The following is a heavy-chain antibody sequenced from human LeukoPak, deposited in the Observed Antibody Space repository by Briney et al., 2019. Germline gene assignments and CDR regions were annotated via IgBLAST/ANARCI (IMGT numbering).Heavy chain of an antibody. Sequence: RGSLRLSCAASGFTFSTFAMIWVRQPPGKGLEWVSSISSSSSYIYYADSVKGRFTISRDNAKNSLYLQMNSLRAEDTAVYYCATSTIISDSYWGQGTLVTVSS. CDR3: ATSTIISDSY. CDR1: GFTFSTFA. D-gene: IGHD3-9*01. CDR2: ISSSSSYI. V-gene: IGHV3-21*01. J-gene: IGHJ4*02.